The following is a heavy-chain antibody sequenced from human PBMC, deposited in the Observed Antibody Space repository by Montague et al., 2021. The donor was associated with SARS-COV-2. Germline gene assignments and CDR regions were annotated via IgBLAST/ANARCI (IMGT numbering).Heavy chain of an antibody. Sequence: TLSLTCTVSGASVTTGHYYWSWIRQPAGKGLEWIGRVYPSGNTNCNPSLRSRVSISVDMSKNQISLKLSSVTAADTAVYYCARVRGAALYFGEVGYYGMVVWGQGTTVTVSS. V-gene: IGHV4-61*02. J-gene: IGHJ6*02. CDR3: ARVRGAALYFGEVGYYGMVV. CDR1: GASVTTGHYY. CDR2: VYPSGNT. D-gene: IGHD3-10*01.